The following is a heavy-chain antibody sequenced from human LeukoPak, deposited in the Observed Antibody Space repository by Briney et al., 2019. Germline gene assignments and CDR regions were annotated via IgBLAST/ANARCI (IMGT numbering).Heavy chain of an antibody. Sequence: PGGSLRLSCAASGFTFSSYGMHWVRQAPGKGLEWVAVISYDGSNKYYADSVKGRFTISRDNSKNTLYLQMNSLRAEDTAVYYCAKEGGYCSSTSCPPVLYYGRDVWGKGTTVTVSS. J-gene: IGHJ6*04. CDR1: GFTFSSYG. D-gene: IGHD2-2*01. CDR3: AKEGGYCSSTSCPPVLYYGRDV. V-gene: IGHV3-30*18. CDR2: ISYDGSNK.